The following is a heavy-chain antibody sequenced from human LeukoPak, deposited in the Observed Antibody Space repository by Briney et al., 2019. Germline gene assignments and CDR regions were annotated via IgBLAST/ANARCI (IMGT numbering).Heavy chain of an antibody. V-gene: IGHV3-23*01. CDR2: ISGSGGST. Sequence: PGGSLRLSCAAPGFTFSSYAMSWVRQAPGKGLEWVSGISGSGGSTYSADSVKGRFTISRDNSKNTLYLQMNSLSAEDTAVYYCAKDSEWIHLWFDYWGQGTLVTVSS. CDR3: AKDSEWIHLWFDY. CDR1: GFTFSSYA. D-gene: IGHD5-18*01. J-gene: IGHJ4*02.